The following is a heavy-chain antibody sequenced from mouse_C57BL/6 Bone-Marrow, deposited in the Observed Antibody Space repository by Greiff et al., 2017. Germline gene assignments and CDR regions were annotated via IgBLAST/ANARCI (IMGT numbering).Heavy chain of an antibody. CDR1: GYTFTDYY. D-gene: IGHD2-2*01. J-gene: IGHJ3*01. CDR2: IFPGSGST. V-gene: IGHV1-75*01. CDR3: AREIYYGYDAWFAY. Sequence: QVQLQQSGPELVKPGASVKISCKASGYTFTDYYINWVKQRPGQGLEWIGWIFPGSGSTYYNEKFKGKATLTVDKSSSTAYMLLSSLTSEDSAVYYGAREIYYGYDAWFAYWGQGTLVTVSA.